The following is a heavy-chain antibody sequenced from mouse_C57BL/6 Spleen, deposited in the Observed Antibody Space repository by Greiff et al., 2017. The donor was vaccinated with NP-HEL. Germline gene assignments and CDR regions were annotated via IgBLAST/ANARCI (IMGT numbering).Heavy chain of an antibody. D-gene: IGHD2-4*01. V-gene: IGHV1-50*01. J-gene: IGHJ2*01. CDR2: LDPSVSYT. Sequence: QVQLQQPGAELVKSGASVKLSCKASGHTFTSYWLQWVKQRPGQGLEWIGALDPSVSYTHYNQKFKGRATWTVDTSSSTAYMQLSSLTSEGSAVWYCARRGLRRGAYYLDYWGQGTTLTVSS. CDR3: ARRGLRRGAYYLDY. CDR1: GHTFTSYW.